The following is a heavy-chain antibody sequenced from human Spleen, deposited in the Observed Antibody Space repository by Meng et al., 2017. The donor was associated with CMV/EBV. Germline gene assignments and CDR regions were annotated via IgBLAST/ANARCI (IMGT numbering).Heavy chain of an antibody. V-gene: IGHV3-7*01. CDR2: IKQDGSEK. CDR1: GFTLSSYW. J-gene: IGHJ3*02. Sequence: GESLKISCAASGFTLSSYWMSWVRQAPGKGLEWVANIKQDGSEKYYVDSVKGRFTISRDNAKNSLYLQMNSLRAEDTAVYYCARFYSYADDAFDIWGQGTMVTVSS. CDR3: ARFYSYADDAFDI. D-gene: IGHD5-18*01.